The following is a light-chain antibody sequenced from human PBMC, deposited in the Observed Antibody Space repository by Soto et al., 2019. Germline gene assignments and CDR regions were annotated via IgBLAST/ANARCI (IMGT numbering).Light chain of an antibody. Sequence: IQLTQSPSSLSASVGDRVTITCRASQGISSYLTWYQQKPGKAPKLLIYAASTLQSGVPSRFSGSGSGTEFTLTINNLEPEDFAVYYCQVRTNWSIAFGRGTRLEIK. V-gene: IGKV1-9*01. CDR1: QGISSY. CDR3: QVRTNWSIA. J-gene: IGKJ5*01. CDR2: AAS.